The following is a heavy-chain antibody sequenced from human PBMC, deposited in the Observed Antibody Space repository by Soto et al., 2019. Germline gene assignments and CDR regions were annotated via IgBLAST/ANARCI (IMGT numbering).Heavy chain of an antibody. J-gene: IGHJ6*02. CDR3: SRDSLTGEDGVDV. D-gene: IGHD7-27*01. Sequence: SGGSLRLSCAASGFTVSNNYMSWVRQAPGKGLEWVSVIYSGGSTYYADSVKGRFTISRDNSKNTLYLQMNSLRAEDTAVYYCSRDSLTGEDGVDVWGQGTTVTVSS. V-gene: IGHV3-53*01. CDR1: GFTVSNNY. CDR2: IYSGGST.